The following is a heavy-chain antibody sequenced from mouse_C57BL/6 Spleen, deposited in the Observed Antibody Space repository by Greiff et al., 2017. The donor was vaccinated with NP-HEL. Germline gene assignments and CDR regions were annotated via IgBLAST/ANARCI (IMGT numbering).Heavy chain of an antibody. CDR1: GYTFTSYT. V-gene: IGHV1-4*01. D-gene: IGHD1-1*01. CDR2: INPSSGYT. J-gene: IGHJ1*03. CDR3: ARSPYYGSSHWYFDV. Sequence: VKLVESGAELARPGASVKMSCKASGYTFTSYTMHWVKQRPGQGLEWIGYINPSSGYTKYNQKFKDKATLTADKSSSTAYMQLSSLTPEDSAVYYCARSPYYGSSHWYFDVWGTGTTVTVSS.